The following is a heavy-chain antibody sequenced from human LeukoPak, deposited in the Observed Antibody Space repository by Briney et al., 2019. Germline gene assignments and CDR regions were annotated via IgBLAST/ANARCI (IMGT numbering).Heavy chain of an antibody. J-gene: IGHJ6*02. CDR1: GFTFSMYV. CDR3: ARDNMAAAGNSYYYGLDV. Sequence: GGSLRLSCAASGFTFSMYVMNWVRQAPGKGLERAAVISNDGGNKFYADSVKGRFTISRDNSKTTLYLQMNSLRAEDTAVYYCARDNMAAAGNSYYYGLDVWGQGTTVTVSS. D-gene: IGHD6-13*01. V-gene: IGHV3-30*03. CDR2: ISNDGGNK.